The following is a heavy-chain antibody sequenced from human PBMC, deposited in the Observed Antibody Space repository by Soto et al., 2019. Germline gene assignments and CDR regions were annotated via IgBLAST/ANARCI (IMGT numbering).Heavy chain of an antibody. V-gene: IGHV3-48*02. CDR3: ARDWGYQLLSNYYYGMDV. D-gene: IGHD2-2*01. CDR2: ISSSSSTI. J-gene: IGHJ6*02. CDR1: GFTFSSYS. Sequence: GGSLRLSCAASGFTFSSYSMNWVRQAPGKGLEWVSYISSSSSTIYYADSVKGRFTISRDNAKNSLYLQMNSPRDEDTAVYYCARDWGYQLLSNYYYGMDVWGQGTTVTVSS.